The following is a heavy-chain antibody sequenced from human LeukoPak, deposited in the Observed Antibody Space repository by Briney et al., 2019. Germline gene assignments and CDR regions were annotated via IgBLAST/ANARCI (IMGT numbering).Heavy chain of an antibody. V-gene: IGHV3-21*01. CDR1: GSTFSSYS. CDR2: ISSSSSYI. D-gene: IGHD6-13*01. CDR3: ARVAAAAGKNWFDP. J-gene: IGHJ5*02. Sequence: GGSLRLSCAASGSTFSSYSVNWVRQAPGKGLEWVSSISSSSSYIYYADSVKGRFTISRDNAKNSLYLQMNSLRAEDTAVYYCARVAAAAGKNWFDPWGQGTLVTVSS.